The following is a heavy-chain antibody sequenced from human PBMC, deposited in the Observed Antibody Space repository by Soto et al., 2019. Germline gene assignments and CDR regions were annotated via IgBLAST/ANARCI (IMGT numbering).Heavy chain of an antibody. Sequence: PGGSLRLSCVASGFTFSSYGMHWVRQAPGKGLEWVAVIWYDGSNKYYADSVKGRFTISRDNSKNTLYLQMNSLRAEDTAVYYCARVRYFDANWFDPWGQGTLVTVSS. CDR3: ARVRYFDANWFDP. CDR1: GFTFSSYG. CDR2: IWYDGSNK. V-gene: IGHV3-33*01. D-gene: IGHD3-9*01. J-gene: IGHJ5*02.